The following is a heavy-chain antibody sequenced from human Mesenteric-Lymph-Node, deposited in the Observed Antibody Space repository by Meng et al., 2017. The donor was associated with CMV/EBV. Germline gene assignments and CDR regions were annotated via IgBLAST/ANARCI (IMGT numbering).Heavy chain of an antibody. D-gene: IGHD3-10*01. J-gene: IGHJ5*02. Sequence: GESLKISCAASGFTFSSYWMFWVRQAPGKGLVWVSRINNDGRATSYADSVRGRFTISRDNAKNSLYLQMNSLRAEDTAVYYCARWQTLWRFGEWFDPWGQGTLVTVSS. CDR1: GFTFSSYW. V-gene: IGHV3-74*01. CDR2: INNDGRAT. CDR3: ARWQTLWRFGEWFDP.